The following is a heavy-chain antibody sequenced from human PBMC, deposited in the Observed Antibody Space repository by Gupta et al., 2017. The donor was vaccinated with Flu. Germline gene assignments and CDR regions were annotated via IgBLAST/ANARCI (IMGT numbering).Heavy chain of an antibody. Sequence: QGQVEESGGGVVQPGGSLRLSCTASGFSFPFYGIHWVRQAPGKGLEWVALISYDETKEYYADSVKGRFTVSRENSMNTLYLQMNSLRAEDTAVYYCAKDKMVRDVDNYYGMDVWGRGTTVTVS. D-gene: IGHD5-24*01. V-gene: IGHV3-33*05. CDR3: AKDKMVRDVDNYYGMDV. J-gene: IGHJ6*02. CDR2: ISYDETKE. CDR1: GFSFPFYG.